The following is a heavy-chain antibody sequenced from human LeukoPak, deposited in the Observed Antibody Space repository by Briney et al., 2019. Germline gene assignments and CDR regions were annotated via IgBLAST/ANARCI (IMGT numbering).Heavy chain of an antibody. V-gene: IGHV4-4*02. D-gene: IGHD3-10*01. CDR2: IYYSGST. J-gene: IGHJ4*02. CDR3: ARVRDGSGSYCDY. Sequence: SETLSLTCAVSGGALISNNWWSWVRQPPGKGLEWIGEIYYSGSTNYNPSLKSRVTISVDKSKNHFSLKLTSVTAADTAVYYCARVRDGSGSYCDYWGQGTLVTVSS. CDR1: GGALISNNW.